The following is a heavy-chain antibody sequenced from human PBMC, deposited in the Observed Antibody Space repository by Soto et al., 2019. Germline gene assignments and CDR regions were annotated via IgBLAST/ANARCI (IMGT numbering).Heavy chain of an antibody. CDR1: GDTFTSCD. CDR2: MNPNSGNT. D-gene: IGHD3-3*01. CDR3: GSRGYYAY. Sequence: ASVKVSCKDSGDTFTSCDSNWGRQATGQGLEWRGWMNPNSGNTGYEQKFQGRVAMTRTTSRSTAYMELSSLRSGDTAVYYCGSRGYYAYWGQGTLVTVSS. V-gene: IGHV1-8*01. J-gene: IGHJ4*02.